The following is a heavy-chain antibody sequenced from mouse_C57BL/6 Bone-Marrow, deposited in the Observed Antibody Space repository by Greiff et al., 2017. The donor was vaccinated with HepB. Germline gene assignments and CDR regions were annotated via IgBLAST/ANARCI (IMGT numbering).Heavy chain of an antibody. V-gene: IGHV1-82*01. CDR3: ARRRLLFAY. CDR2: IYPGDGDT. J-gene: IGHJ3*01. D-gene: IGHD3-2*02. CDR1: GYAFSSSW. Sequence: QVQLQQSGPELVKPGASVKISCKASGYAFSSSWMNWVKQRPGKGLEWIGRIYPGDGDTNYNGKFKGKATLTADKSSSTAYMQLSSLTSEDSAVYFCARRRLLFAYWGQGTLVTVSA.